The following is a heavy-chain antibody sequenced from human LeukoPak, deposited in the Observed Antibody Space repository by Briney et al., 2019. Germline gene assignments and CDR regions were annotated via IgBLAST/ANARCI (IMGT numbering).Heavy chain of an antibody. CDR2: ISYDGSNK. CDR1: GFTFSSYG. J-gene: IGHJ4*02. V-gene: IGHV3-30*18. Sequence: QPGGSLRLSCAASGFTFSSYGMHWVRQAPGKGLEWVAVISYDGSNKYYADSVKGRFTISRDNSKNTLYLQMNSLRAEDRAVYYCAKDLLRFQGRGSVFDYWGRGTLVTVSS. D-gene: IGHD1-26*01. CDR3: AKDLLRFQGRGSVFDY.